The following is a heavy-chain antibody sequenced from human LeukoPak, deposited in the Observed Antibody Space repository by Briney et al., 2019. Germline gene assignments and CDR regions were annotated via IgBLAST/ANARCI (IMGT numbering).Heavy chain of an antibody. J-gene: IGHJ3*02. V-gene: IGHV1-2*02. CDR1: GYTFTGYY. CDR2: INPNSGGT. CDR3: ARSSHYYDAFDI. Sequence: ASVKVSCKASGYTFTGYYMHWVRQAPGQELEWMGWINPNSGGTNYAQKFQGRVTMTRDTSISTAYMELSRLRSDDTAVYYCARSSHYYDAFDIWGQGTMVTFSS. D-gene: IGHD3-10*01.